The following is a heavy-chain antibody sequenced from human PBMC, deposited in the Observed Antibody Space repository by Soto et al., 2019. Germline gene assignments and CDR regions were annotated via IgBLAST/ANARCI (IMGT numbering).Heavy chain of an antibody. D-gene: IGHD1-26*01. CDR2: INHSGST. CDR3: ARGIVGARGGYYYGMDV. CDR1: GGSFSGYY. Sequence: SETLSLTCAVYGGSFSGYYWSWIRQPPGKGLEWIGEINHSGSTNYNPFLKSRVTISVDTSKNQFSLKLSSVTAADTAVYYCARGIVGARGGYYYGMDVWGQGTTVTVSS. J-gene: IGHJ6*02. V-gene: IGHV4-34*01.